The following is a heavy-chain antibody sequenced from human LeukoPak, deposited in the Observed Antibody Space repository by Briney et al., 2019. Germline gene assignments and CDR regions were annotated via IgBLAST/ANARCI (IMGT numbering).Heavy chain of an antibody. V-gene: IGHV3-23*01. J-gene: IGHJ4*02. CDR2: ISGSGDST. CDR3: ARDIDDVGYFDY. Sequence: GGSLRLSCTASGFTFSYYAMSWVRQAPGKGLEWVSAISGSGDSTYYADSVKGRFTISRDISKNTLYLQMNSLRAEDTAVYYCARDIDDVGYFDYWGQGTLVTVSS. CDR1: GFTFSYYA. D-gene: IGHD1-26*01.